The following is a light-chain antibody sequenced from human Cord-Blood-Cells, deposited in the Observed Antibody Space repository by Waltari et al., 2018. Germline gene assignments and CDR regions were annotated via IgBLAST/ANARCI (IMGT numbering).Light chain of an antibody. V-gene: IGLV4-60*03. J-gene: IGLJ1*01. CDR1: SGHSSYI. CDR2: LEGSGSY. CDR3: ETWDSNTHV. Sequence: QPVLTQSSSASASLGSSVKLTCTLSSGHSSYIIAWHQQQPGKAPRYLMKLEGSGSYNKGSGVPDRFSGSSSWADRYLTISNLQSEDEADYYCETWDSNTHVFGTGTKVTVL.